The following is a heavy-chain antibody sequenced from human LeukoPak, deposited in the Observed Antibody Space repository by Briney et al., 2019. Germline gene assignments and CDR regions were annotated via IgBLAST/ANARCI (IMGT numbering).Heavy chain of an antibody. CDR1: GFTFSSYG. V-gene: IGHV3-30*03. Sequence: GRSLRLSCAASGFTFSSYGMHWDRQVPGKGLEWVAVTSYDGNKRYYADSVKGRFTISRDNSKNTLYLQMNSLRAEDTAVYYCARGHDYWGQGTLVTVSS. J-gene: IGHJ4*02. CDR2: TSYDGNKR. CDR3: ARGHDY.